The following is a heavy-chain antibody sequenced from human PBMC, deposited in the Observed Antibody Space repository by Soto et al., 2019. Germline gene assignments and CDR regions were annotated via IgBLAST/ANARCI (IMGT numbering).Heavy chain of an antibody. V-gene: IGHV1-24*01. J-gene: IGHJ4*02. CDR1: GYTLTELS. D-gene: IGHD6-13*01. CDR2: FDPEDGET. Sequence: GASVKVSCKVSGYTLTELSMHWVRQAPGKGLEWMGGFDPEDGETIYAQKFQGRVTMTEDTSTDTAYMELSSLRSEDTAVYYCVAGSLSSSWYGFDYWGQGTLVTVSS. CDR3: VAGSLSSSWYGFDY.